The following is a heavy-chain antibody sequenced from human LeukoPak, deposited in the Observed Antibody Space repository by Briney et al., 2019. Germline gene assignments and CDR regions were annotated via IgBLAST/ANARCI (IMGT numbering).Heavy chain of an antibody. CDR1: GGSISSYY. D-gene: IGHD3-10*01. J-gene: IGHJ4*02. CDR2: IYYSGST. CDR3: ARLFMVRETHLYYFDY. Sequence: SETLSLTCTVSGGSISSYYWSWIRQPPGKGPEWIGYIYYSGSTNYNPSLKSPVTISVDTSKNQFSLKLTSVTAADTAVYYCARLFMVRETHLYYFDYWGQGTLVTVSS. V-gene: IGHV4-59*12.